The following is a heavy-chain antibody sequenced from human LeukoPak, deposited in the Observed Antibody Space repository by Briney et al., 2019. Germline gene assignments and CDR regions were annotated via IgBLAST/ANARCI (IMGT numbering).Heavy chain of an antibody. J-gene: IGHJ6*02. Sequence: PGGSLRLSCAASGFTFSSYAMSWVRQAPGKGLEWVSAISGSGGSTYYADSVKGRFTISRDNSDNTVYLQMDSLRAEDTAIYYCAKAPAPYYYYYGMDVWGQGTAVTVSS. V-gene: IGHV3-23*01. CDR2: ISGSGGST. CDR1: GFTFSSYA. CDR3: AKAPAPYYYYYGMDV.